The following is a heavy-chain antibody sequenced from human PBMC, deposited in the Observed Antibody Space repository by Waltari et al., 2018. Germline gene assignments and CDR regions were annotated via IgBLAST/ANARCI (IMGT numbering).Heavy chain of an antibody. CDR1: GYTFTSYD. D-gene: IGHD6-19*01. V-gene: IGHV1-8*01. CDR3: ARRRTRAYSSGWSEGFDP. Sequence: QVQLVQSGAEVKKPGASVKVSCKASGYTFTSYDINWVRQATGQGVEWMGWMNPSRGNTGDAKKCHGRVTTTRNTSMSTAYMELSSLRSEDTAVYYCARRRTRAYSSGWSEGFDPWGQGTLVTVSS. CDR2: MNPSRGNT. J-gene: IGHJ5*02.